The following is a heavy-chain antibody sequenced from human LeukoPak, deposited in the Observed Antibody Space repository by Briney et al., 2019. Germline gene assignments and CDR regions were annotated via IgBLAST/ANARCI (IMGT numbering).Heavy chain of an antibody. V-gene: IGHV4-34*01. Sequence: SETLSLTCAVYGGSFSGYYWSWIRQPPGKGLGWIGEINHSGSINYNPSLKSRVTISVDTSKNQFSLKLSSVTAADTAVYYCARGVNRAFDIWGQGTMVTVSS. J-gene: IGHJ3*02. CDR3: ARGVNRAFDI. CDR1: GGSFSGYY. D-gene: IGHD2-21*01. CDR2: INHSGSI.